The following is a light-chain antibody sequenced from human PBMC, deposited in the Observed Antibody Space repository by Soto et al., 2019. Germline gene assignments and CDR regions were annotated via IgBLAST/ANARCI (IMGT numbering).Light chain of an antibody. CDR3: MQGTHWPPYT. CDR2: KVS. V-gene: IGKV2-30*02. CDR1: QSLVHSDGNTY. Sequence: DVVMTQSPLSLPVTLGQPASISCRSSQSLVHSDGNTYLNWFHQRPGQSPRRLICKVSNGDSGVPDRFSGSGSDTDFTLKISGVEAEDVGVYYCMQGTHWPPYTFGQGTKLEIK. J-gene: IGKJ2*01.